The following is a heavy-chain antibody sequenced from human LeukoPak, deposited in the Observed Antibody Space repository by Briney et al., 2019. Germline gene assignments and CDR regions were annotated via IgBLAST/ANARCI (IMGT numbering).Heavy chain of an antibody. V-gene: IGHV5-51*01. J-gene: IGHJ6*02. D-gene: IGHD6-6*01. CDR3: ARGRSIAVYYYYGMDV. CDR1: GYSFTSYW. CDR2: IYPGDSDT. Sequence: GESLKISCKGSGYSFTSYWIGWVRQMPGKGLEWMGIIYPGDSDTRYSPSFQGQVTISADKSISTAYLQWSSLKASDTAMYYCARGRSIAVYYYYGMDVWGQGTTVTVPS.